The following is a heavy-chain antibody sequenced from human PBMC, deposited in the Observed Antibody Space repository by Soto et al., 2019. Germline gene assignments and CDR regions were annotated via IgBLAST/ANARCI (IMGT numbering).Heavy chain of an antibody. J-gene: IGHJ4*02. D-gene: IGHD3-10*01. CDR3: ARDPPGMTYYHGSGSYYY. CDR2: IDGVNGNT. V-gene: IGHV1-3*01. Sequence: QVQLVQSGAEVKKPGASMKVSCKASGYTFTSYDLHWVRQAPGQSLEWMGWIDGVNGNTKYSQRFQGRITITRDTSANTAYMELGSLRPEDTAVYYCARDPPGMTYYHGSGSYYYWGQGTLVTVSS. CDR1: GYTFTSYD.